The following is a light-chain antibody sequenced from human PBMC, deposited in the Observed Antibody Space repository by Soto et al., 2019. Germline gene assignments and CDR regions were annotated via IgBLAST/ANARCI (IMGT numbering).Light chain of an antibody. J-gene: IGKJ2*01. CDR2: WAS. CDR1: QSLLYSSNNMNY. V-gene: IGKV4-1*01. CDR3: QQYYGSPPYT. Sequence: DIVMTQSPDSLAVSLDERATINCKSSQSLLYSSNNMNYLAWYQQKPGQPPKLLIYWASSRESGVPDRFSGSGYGTDFTLTISSLQAEDVAVYYCQQYYGSPPYTFGQGTKLEIK.